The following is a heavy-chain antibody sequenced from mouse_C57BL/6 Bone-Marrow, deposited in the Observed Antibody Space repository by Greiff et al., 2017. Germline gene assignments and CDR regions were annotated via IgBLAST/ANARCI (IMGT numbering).Heavy chain of an antibody. CDR3: ARPYYYGSSRYYFDY. Sequence: EVQLVESGGGLVKPGGSLKLSCAASGFTFSDYGMHWVRQAPEKGLEWVAYISSGSSTIYYADTVKGRFTISRDNAKNTLFLQMTSLRSEDTAMYYCARPYYYGSSRYYFDYWGQGTTLTVSS. D-gene: IGHD1-1*01. V-gene: IGHV5-17*01. CDR2: ISSGSSTI. CDR1: GFTFSDYG. J-gene: IGHJ2*01.